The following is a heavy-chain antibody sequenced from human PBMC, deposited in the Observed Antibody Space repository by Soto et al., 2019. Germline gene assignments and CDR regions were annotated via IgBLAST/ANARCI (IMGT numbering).Heavy chain of an antibody. CDR3: AREGHLGRWLQPLDF. CDR1: GYTLSTDG. J-gene: IGHJ4*02. V-gene: IGHV1-69*13. CDR2: IIPIFGTA. D-gene: IGHD5-12*01. Sequence: SVNVSCKASGYTLSTDGLSWVRQAPGQGLGWMGGIIPIFGTANYAQKFQGRVTITADESTSTAYMELSSLRSADTAKYFCAREGHLGRWLQPLDFCGQGTLVTVSS.